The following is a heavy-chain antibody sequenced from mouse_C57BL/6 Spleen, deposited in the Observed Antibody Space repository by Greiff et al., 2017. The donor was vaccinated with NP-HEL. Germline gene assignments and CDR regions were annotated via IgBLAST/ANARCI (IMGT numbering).Heavy chain of an antibody. Sequence: QVQLQQSGAELVRPGSSVKLSCKASGYTFTSYWMHWVKQRPIQGLEWIGNIDPSDSETHYNQKFKDKATLTVDKSSSTAYMQLSSLTSEDSAVYYWQSRIMRVEADKAMDNGVKEPQSPSPQ. J-gene: IGHJ4*01. CDR1: GYTFTSYW. D-gene: IGHD1-1*01. V-gene: IGHV1-52*01. CDR3: QSRIMRVEADKAMDN. CDR2: IDPSDSET.